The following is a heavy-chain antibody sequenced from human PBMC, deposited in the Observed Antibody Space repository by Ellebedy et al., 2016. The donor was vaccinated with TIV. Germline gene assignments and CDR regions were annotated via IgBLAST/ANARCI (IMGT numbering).Heavy chain of an antibody. CDR1: GFTFTTYS. J-gene: IGHJ2*01. D-gene: IGHD3-10*01. V-gene: IGHV3-23*01. Sequence: GGSLRLXCEASGFTFTTYSMAWVRQAPGKGLEWVSSISGRGIMTYYEDSVKGRFTISRDNSNNSLYLQMNNLRAEDTAIYYCAKDPYYGSGYFDLWGRGSLVTVSS. CDR2: ISGRGIMT. CDR3: AKDPYYGSGYFDL.